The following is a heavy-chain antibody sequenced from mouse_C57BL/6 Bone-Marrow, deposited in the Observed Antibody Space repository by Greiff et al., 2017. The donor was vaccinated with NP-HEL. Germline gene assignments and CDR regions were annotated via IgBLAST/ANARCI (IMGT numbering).Heavy chain of an antibody. Sequence: LQESGAELARPGASVKLSCKASGYTFTSYGISWVKQRTGQGLEWIGEIYPRSGNTYYNEKFKGKATLTADKSSSTAYMELRSLTSEDSAVYFCARKDYYGNYAWFAYWGQGTLFTVSA. V-gene: IGHV1-81*01. J-gene: IGHJ3*01. CDR1: GYTFTSYG. CDR3: ARKDYYGNYAWFAY. CDR2: IYPRSGNT. D-gene: IGHD2-1*01.